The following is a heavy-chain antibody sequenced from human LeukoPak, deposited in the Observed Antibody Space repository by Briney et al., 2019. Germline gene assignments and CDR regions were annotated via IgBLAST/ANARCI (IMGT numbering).Heavy chain of an antibody. D-gene: IGHD6-19*01. J-gene: IGHJ4*02. CDR3: ARDRSSGWYEYFDY. Sequence: GGSLRLSCAASGFTFSNYWMHWVRQAPGKGLEWVSSISSSSSYIYYADSVKGRFTISRDNAKNSLYLQMNSLRAEDTAVYYCARDRSSGWYEYFDYWGQGTLVTVSS. CDR2: ISSSSSYI. V-gene: IGHV3-21*01. CDR1: GFTFSNYW.